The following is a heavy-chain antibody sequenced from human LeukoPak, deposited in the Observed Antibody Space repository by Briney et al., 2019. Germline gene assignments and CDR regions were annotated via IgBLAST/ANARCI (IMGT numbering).Heavy chain of an antibody. J-gene: IGHJ4*02. CDR2: IWYDGSNK. CDR1: GFAFSSYA. CDR3: ARWRAGIAVAVDY. V-gene: IGHV3-33*07. D-gene: IGHD6-19*01. Sequence: PGGSLRLSCAASGFAFSSYAMYWVRQAPGKGLEWVALIWYDGSNKFYADSVKGRFTISRDNSKNTLYLQMNSLRAEDTAVYYCARWRAGIAVAVDYWGQGTLVTVSS.